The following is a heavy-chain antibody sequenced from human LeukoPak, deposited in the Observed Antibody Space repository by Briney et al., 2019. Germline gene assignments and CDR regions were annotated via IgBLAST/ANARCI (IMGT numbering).Heavy chain of an antibody. Sequence: SETLSLTCAVSGYSISSGYFWGWIRQPPGKGLEWIGSINHSGSTYYNPPSLKSRVTISVDTSKNQFSLKLSSVTAADTAVYYCARNLGYSSLDYWGRGTLLTVSS. CDR1: GYSISSGYF. D-gene: IGHD6-13*01. CDR2: INHSGST. V-gene: IGHV4-38-2*01. J-gene: IGHJ4*02. CDR3: ARNLGYSSLDY.